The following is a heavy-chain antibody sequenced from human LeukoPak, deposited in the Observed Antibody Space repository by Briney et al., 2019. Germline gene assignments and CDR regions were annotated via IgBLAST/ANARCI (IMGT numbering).Heavy chain of an antibody. J-gene: IGHJ3*02. CDR1: GFTFSSHW. V-gene: IGHV3-74*01. CDR3: AKDNGWVVVVPAAGGNAFDI. D-gene: IGHD2-2*01. Sequence: GGSLRLSCAASGFTFSSHWMHWVRQAPGKGLMWISRINTDGSRTNYVDAVKGRFTISRDNSKNTLYLQMNSLRAEDTAVYYCAKDNGWVVVVPAAGGNAFDIWGQGTMVTVSS. CDR2: INTDGSRT.